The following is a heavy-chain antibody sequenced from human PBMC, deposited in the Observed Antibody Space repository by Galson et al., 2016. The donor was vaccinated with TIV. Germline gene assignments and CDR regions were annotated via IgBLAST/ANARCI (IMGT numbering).Heavy chain of an antibody. CDR1: GCTFTDYY. CDR2: INPNSGGT. J-gene: IGHJ5*02. Sequence: SGCTFTDYYLHWVRQAPGQGLELIGWINPNSGGTKYTQKFQGRVTMTRDTSISTVYMELNILKSDDTALYYCARTIYSSTSRSAGYFDPWGRGTLVTVSS. D-gene: IGHD2-2*01. CDR3: ARTIYSSTSRSAGYFDP. V-gene: IGHV1-2*02.